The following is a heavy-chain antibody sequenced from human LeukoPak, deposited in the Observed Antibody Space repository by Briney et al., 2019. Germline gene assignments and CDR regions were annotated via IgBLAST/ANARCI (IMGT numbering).Heavy chain of an antibody. D-gene: IGHD3-10*01. CDR2: ISSGTSTT. CDR1: GFTFSPLG. Sequence: TGGSLRLSCAASGFTFSPLGMNWVRQAPGRGLEWVSYISSGTSTTYYADSVKGRFTISRDNAKNSLYLQMNSLRDADTAVYYCARGRGLTLSYHYFDYWGQGTLVTVSS. J-gene: IGHJ4*02. CDR3: ARGRGLTLSYHYFDY. V-gene: IGHV3-48*02.